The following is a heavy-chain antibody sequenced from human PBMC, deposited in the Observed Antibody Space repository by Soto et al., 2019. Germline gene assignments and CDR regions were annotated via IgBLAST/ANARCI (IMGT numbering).Heavy chain of an antibody. Sequence: QVQLVQSGAEVKKPGASVKVSCKASGYTFTSYGISWVRQAPGQGLEWMGWISAYNGNTNYAQKLQGRVTMNTDTSPSTAYMELRSLRSDDKAVYYCARVLGDGEFYSGYEPIFDYWGQGTLVTVSS. D-gene: IGHD5-12*01. CDR3: ARVLGDGEFYSGYEPIFDY. CDR2: ISAYNGNT. CDR1: GYTFTSYG. J-gene: IGHJ4*02. V-gene: IGHV1-18*01.